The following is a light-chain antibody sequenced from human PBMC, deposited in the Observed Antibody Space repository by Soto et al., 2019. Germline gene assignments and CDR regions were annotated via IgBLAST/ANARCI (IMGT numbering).Light chain of an antibody. Sequence: SYELTQPPSVSVAPGQTARITCGGNNIESKSVHWYQQRPGQAPVLVVHDDSDRPSGIPERISGSNSGNTATLTISRVEDGDEAEYYCQVWDGLSDHVIFGGGTKLTVL. V-gene: IGLV3-21*02. CDR2: DDS. J-gene: IGLJ2*01. CDR1: NIESKS. CDR3: QVWDGLSDHVI.